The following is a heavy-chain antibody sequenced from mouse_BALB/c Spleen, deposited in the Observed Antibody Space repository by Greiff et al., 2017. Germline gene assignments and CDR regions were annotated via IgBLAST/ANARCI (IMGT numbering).Heavy chain of an antibody. V-gene: IGHV7-3*02. CDR2: IRNKANGYTT. CDR1: GFTFTDYY. CDR3: ARAFLFNAMDY. D-gene: IGHD6-1*01. J-gene: IGHJ4*01. Sequence: EVKLVESGGGLVQPGGSLRLSCATSGFTFTDYYMSWVRQPPGKALEWLGFIRNKANGYTTEYSASVKGRFTISRDNSQSILYLQMNTLRAEDSATYYCARAFLFNAMDYWGQGTSVTVSS.